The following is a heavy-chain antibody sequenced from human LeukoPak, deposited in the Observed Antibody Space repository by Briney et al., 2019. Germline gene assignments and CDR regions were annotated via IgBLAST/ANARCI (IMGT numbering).Heavy chain of an antibody. Sequence: PGGSLRLSCAASGFTFSSYWMSWVRQAPGKGLEWVANIKQNGSAKYYADSVKGRFTISRDNAKNSLYLQMNSLRAEDTAVYYCAELGITMIGGVWGKGTTVTISS. CDR2: IKQNGSAK. V-gene: IGHV3-7*01. D-gene: IGHD3-10*02. CDR1: GFTFSSYW. J-gene: IGHJ6*04. CDR3: AELGITMIGGV.